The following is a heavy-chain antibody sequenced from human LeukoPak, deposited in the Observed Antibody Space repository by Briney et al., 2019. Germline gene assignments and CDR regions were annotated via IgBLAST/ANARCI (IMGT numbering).Heavy chain of an antibody. J-gene: IGHJ3*02. CDR2: INPNSGGT. CDR1: GYTFTSYY. Sequence: ASVKVSCKASGYTFTSYYMHWVRQAPGQGLEWMGWINPNSGGTNYAQKFQGRVTMTRDTSISTAYMELSRLRSDDTAVYYCAREGRQQLVHDAFDIWGQGTMVTVSS. D-gene: IGHD6-13*01. CDR3: AREGRQQLVHDAFDI. V-gene: IGHV1-2*02.